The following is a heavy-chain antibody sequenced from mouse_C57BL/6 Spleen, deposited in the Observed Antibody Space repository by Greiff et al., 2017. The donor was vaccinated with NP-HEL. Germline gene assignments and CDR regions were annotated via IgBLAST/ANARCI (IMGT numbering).Heavy chain of an antibody. Sequence: VQVVESGPELVKPGASVKISCKASGYAFSSSWMNWVKQRPGKGLEWIGRIYPGDGDTNYNGKFKGKATLTADKSSSTAYMQLSSLTSEDSAVYFCARYGAGRYFDVWGTGTTVTVSS. CDR2: IYPGDGDT. CDR1: GYAFSSSW. V-gene: IGHV1-82*01. D-gene: IGHD1-1*02. CDR3: ARYGAGRYFDV. J-gene: IGHJ1*03.